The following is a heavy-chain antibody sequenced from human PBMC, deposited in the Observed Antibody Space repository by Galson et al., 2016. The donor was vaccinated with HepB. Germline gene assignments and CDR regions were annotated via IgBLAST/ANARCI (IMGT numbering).Heavy chain of an antibody. CDR1: GFTFSSFW. V-gene: IGHV3-74*01. D-gene: IGHD6-19*01. CDR3: ARDIGGYGSC. Sequence: SLRLSCAASGFTFSSFWMHWVRQVPGKGLVWVSRINIDGSTTDYADSVKGRFTISRDNAKNTLYLQLNSLRAEDTALYYCARDIGGYGSCWGQGTLVTVSS. CDR2: INIDGSTT. J-gene: IGHJ4*02.